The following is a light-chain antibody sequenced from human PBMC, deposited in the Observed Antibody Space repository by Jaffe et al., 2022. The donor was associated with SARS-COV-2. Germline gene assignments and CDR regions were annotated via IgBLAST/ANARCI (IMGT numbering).Light chain of an antibody. CDR1: QTILTY. V-gene: IGKV1-39*01. CDR3: QHSYSIPPFT. CDR2: GAS. J-gene: IGKJ4*01. Sequence: DIQMTQSPSSLSASVGDRVTITCRASQTILTYLNWYQQKPGKAPKLLIHGASYLQNGVPSRFSGSGSGTDFTLTISSLQPEDFATYFCQHSYSIPPFTFGGGTKVEI.